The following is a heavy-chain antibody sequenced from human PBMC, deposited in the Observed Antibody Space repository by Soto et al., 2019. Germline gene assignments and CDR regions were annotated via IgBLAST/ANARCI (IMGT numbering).Heavy chain of an antibody. J-gene: IGHJ6*03. CDR2: ISAYNGNT. D-gene: IGHD2-15*01. Sequence: QVQLVQSGAEVKKPGASVKVSCKASGYTFTSYGISWVRQAPGQGLEWMGWISAYNGNTNYAQKLQGRVTMTTVTSTSTAYMELRILRSDDTAVYYCARDLDCSGGSCYSHYYYYMDVWGKGTTVTVSS. CDR3: ARDLDCSGGSCYSHYYYYMDV. V-gene: IGHV1-18*01. CDR1: GYTFTSYG.